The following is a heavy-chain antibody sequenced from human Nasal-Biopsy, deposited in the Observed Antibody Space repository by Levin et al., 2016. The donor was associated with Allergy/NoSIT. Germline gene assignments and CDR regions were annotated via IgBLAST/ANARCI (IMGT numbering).Heavy chain of an antibody. CDR2: ADKRGTT. CDR3: ARNLFSVVAPSGLLHNALDV. D-gene: IGHD1-14*01. Sequence: SETLSLTCTVSGDSLRIGTSFWTWVRQPAAGGLEWIGRADKRGTTNYNPALLGRVTILLNSAKNQFSLRLTSVTAADTAVYYCARNLFSVVAPSGLLHNALDVWGRGTTVTVSS. J-gene: IGHJ6*02. V-gene: IGHV4-61*02. CDR1: GDSLRIGTSF.